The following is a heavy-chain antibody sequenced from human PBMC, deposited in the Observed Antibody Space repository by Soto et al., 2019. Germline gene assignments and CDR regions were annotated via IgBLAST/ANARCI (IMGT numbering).Heavy chain of an antibody. D-gene: IGHD1-26*01. Sequence: ASVKVSCKASGYTFTSYAMHWVRQAPGQRLEWMGWINAGNGNTKYSQKFQGRVTITRDTSASTVYMELSSLRSEDTAVYYCAGATYYYYGMDVWGQGTTVTVSS. CDR2: INAGNGNT. CDR3: AGATYYYYGMDV. CDR1: GYTFTSYA. V-gene: IGHV1-3*01. J-gene: IGHJ6*02.